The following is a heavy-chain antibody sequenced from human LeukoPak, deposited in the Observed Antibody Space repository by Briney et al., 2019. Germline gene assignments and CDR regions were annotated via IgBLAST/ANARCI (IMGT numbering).Heavy chain of an antibody. V-gene: IGHV4-34*01. Sequence: SETLSLTCAVYGGSFSGYYWSWIRQPPGKGLEWIGEINHSGSTNYNPSLKSRVTISVDTSKNQFSLKLSSVTAADTAVYYCAREVLGNYAFDIWGQGTMVTVSS. D-gene: IGHD1-7*01. J-gene: IGHJ3*02. CDR2: INHSGST. CDR1: GGSFSGYY. CDR3: AREVLGNYAFDI.